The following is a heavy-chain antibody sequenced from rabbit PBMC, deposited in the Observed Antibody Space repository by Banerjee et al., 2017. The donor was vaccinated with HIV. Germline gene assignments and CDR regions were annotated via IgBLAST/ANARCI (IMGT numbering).Heavy chain of an antibody. D-gene: IGHD8-1*01. V-gene: IGHV1S40*01. CDR1: GFSLSSST. CDR3: ARNLCAANSFIHGNNHL. CDR2: IAVGSGST. J-gene: IGHJ6*01. Sequence: QSLEESGGDLVKPGGTLTLTCTASGFSLSSSTMSWVRQAPGKGLEWIGYIAVGSGSTYYASWAKGRFTISKTSSTTVTLQMTSLTAADTATYFCARNLCAANSFIHGNNHLWGPGTLVTVS.